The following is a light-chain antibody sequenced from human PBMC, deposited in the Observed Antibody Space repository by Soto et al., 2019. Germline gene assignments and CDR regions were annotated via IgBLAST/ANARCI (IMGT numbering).Light chain of an antibody. CDR1: QDISDH. CDR3: QKYDRTPRT. J-gene: IGKJ1*01. V-gene: IGKV1-27*01. Sequence: DFQMTQSPSSLSASVGDRVTITCRASQDISDHLAGYQHKPGKVPELLIYGASTFQSGVPSRFSGGGSGTDLTLTISSLQPEDVATYYCQKYDRTPRTFGQGTKVELK. CDR2: GAS.